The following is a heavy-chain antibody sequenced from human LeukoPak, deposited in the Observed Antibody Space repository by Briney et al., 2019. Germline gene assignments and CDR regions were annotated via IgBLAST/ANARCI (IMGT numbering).Heavy chain of an antibody. CDR2: ISSSSSYI. CDR1: GFTFSSYS. CDR3: ARDTYYDFWSGYYNGGWFDP. V-gene: IGHV3-21*01. J-gene: IGHJ5*02. D-gene: IGHD3-3*01. Sequence: GGSLRLSCAASGFTFSSYSMNWVRQAPGKGLEWVSSISSSSSYIYYADSLKGRFTISRDNAKNSPYLQMNSLRAEDTAVYYCARDTYYDFWSGYYNGGWFDPWGQGTLVTVSS.